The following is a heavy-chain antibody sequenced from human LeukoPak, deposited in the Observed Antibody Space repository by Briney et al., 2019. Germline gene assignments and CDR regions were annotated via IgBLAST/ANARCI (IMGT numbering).Heavy chain of an antibody. CDR2: TYDSGSS. Sequence: SETLSLTCAVSGGSMRNYYWSWIRQPPGKGLEWIGYTYDSGSSIYNPSLRSRVSISIDTSKHQFSLNLSSVTAADTAVYYCARGWASSWYYFDFWGQGTLVTVSP. V-gene: IGHV4-59*01. CDR1: GGSMRNYY. CDR3: ARGWASSWYYFDF. D-gene: IGHD2-2*01. J-gene: IGHJ4*02.